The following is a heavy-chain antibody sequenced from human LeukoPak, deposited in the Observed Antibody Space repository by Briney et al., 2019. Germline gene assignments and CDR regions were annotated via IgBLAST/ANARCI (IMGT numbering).Heavy chain of an antibody. J-gene: IGHJ4*02. CDR1: GGSISSGGYS. CDR2: IYHSGST. D-gene: IGHD2-15*01. Sequence: PSQTLSLTCAVFGGSISSGGYSWSWIRQPPGKGLEWIGYIYHSGSTYYNPSLKSRVTISVDWSKNQFSLKLSSVTAADTAVYYCARARYCSGGSCYFDYWGQGTLVTVSS. V-gene: IGHV4-30-2*01. CDR3: ARARYCSGGSCYFDY.